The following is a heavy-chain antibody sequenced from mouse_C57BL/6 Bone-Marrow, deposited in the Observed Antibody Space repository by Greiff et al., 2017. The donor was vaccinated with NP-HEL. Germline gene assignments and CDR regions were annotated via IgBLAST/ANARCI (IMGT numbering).Heavy chain of an antibody. CDR2: INPYNGGT. CDR1: GYTFTDYY. Sequence: EVQLQQSGPVLVKPGASVKMSCKASGYTFTDYYMNWVKQSHGKSLEWIGVINPYNGGTSYNQKFKGKATLTVDKSSSTAYMELNSLTSEDSAVYYCARWGLRGSSRSFLYYFDYWGQGTTLTVSS. J-gene: IGHJ2*01. V-gene: IGHV1-19*01. CDR3: ARWGLRGSSRSFLYYFDY. D-gene: IGHD1-1*01.